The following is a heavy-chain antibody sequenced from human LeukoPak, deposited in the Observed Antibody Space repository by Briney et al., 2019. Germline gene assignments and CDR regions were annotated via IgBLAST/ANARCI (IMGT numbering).Heavy chain of an antibody. CDR3: AREHCSGGSCFFDY. D-gene: IGHD2-15*01. V-gene: IGHV3-66*01. J-gene: IGHJ4*02. CDR1: GFTVSSNY. CDR2: IYSGGST. Sequence: GGSLRLSCAASGFTVSSNYMSWVRQAPGKGLEWVSVIYSGGSTYYADSVKGRFTISRENSKNTLYLQMNSLRAEDTAVYYCAREHCSGGSCFFDYWGQGTLVTVSS.